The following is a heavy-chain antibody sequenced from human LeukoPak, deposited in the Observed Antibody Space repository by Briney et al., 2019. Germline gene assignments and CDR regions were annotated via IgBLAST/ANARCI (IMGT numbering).Heavy chain of an antibody. CDR2: IYHSGST. J-gene: IGHJ3*02. D-gene: IGHD3-9*01. CDR3: ARDLRYFDWSDAFDI. Sequence: PSETLSLTCTVSGYSISSGYYWGWIRQPPGKGLEWIGSIYHSGSTYYNPSLKSRVTISVDTSKNQFSLKLSSVTAADTAVYYCARDLRYFDWSDAFDIWGQGTMVTVSS. CDR1: GYSISSGYY. V-gene: IGHV4-38-2*02.